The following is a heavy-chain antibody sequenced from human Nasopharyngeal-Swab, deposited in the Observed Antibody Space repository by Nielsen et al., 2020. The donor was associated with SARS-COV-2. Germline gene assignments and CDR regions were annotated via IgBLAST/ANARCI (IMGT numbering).Heavy chain of an antibody. Sequence: GSLRLSCAASGFTFSSYEMNWVRQAPGKGLEWVSYISSSGSTRYYADSVKGRFTISRDNAKNSLYLQMNSLRAGDTAVYYCASARPTLDVWGQGTTVTVSS. CDR1: GFTFSSYE. V-gene: IGHV3-48*03. CDR2: ISSSGSTR. CDR3: ASARPTLDV. J-gene: IGHJ6*02.